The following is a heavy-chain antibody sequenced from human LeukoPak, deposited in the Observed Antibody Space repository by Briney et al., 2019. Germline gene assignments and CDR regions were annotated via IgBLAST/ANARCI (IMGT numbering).Heavy chain of an antibody. V-gene: IGHV4-4*07. CDR3: ARRGGGCSGGYCYFLFDY. CDR2: IYSSGST. J-gene: IGHJ4*02. CDR1: GGSINSFY. Sequence: SETLSLICTVSGGSINSFYWTWIRQPAGKGLEWIGRIYSSGSTNFNPSLKSRVTMSVDTSKNQFSLKLSSVTAADTAVYYCARRGGGCSGGYCYFLFDYWGQGTLVTVSS. D-gene: IGHD2-15*01.